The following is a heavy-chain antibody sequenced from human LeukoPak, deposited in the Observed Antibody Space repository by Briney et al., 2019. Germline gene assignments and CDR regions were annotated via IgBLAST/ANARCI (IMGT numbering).Heavy chain of an antibody. D-gene: IGHD6-13*01. CDR3: ARGWAAAVDYYYYMDV. J-gene: IGHJ6*03. CDR1: GFTFSDYY. CDR2: ISSSSSTI. V-gene: IGHV3-11*04. Sequence: GGSLRLSCAASGFTFSDYYMSWIRQAPGKGLEWVSYISSSSSTIYYADSVKGRFTISRYNAKNSLYLQMNSLRAEDTAVYYCARGWAAAVDYYYYMDVWGKGTTVTVSS.